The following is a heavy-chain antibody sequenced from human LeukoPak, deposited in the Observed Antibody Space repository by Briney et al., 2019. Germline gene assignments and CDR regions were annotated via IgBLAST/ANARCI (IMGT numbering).Heavy chain of an antibody. D-gene: IGHD3-10*01. Sequence: GASVKVSCKASGYTFTSYDINWVRQATGQGLEWMGWMNPNSGNTGYAQKFQGRVTITRDTSVSTAYMELSNLRSEDTAVYYCARDGSGVWFDYWGQGTLVTVSS. CDR1: GYTFTSYD. J-gene: IGHJ4*02. V-gene: IGHV1-8*03. CDR2: MNPNSGNT. CDR3: ARDGSGVWFDY.